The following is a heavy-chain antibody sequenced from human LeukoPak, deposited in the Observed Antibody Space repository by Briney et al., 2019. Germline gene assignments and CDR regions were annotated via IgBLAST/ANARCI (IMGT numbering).Heavy chain of an antibody. V-gene: IGHV4-4*02. CDR3: AANSLYYYGSSGPLDY. CDR2: IYHAGST. J-gene: IGHJ4*02. D-gene: IGHD3-22*01. CDR1: GGSIDSANW. Sequence: SETLSLTCAVSGGSIDSANWWTWVRQPPGKGLEWIGEIYHAGSTNYNPSLKSRVTMSVDKSKIQFSLHLTSVTAADTAVYYCAANSLYYYGSSGPLDYWGQGALVIVSS.